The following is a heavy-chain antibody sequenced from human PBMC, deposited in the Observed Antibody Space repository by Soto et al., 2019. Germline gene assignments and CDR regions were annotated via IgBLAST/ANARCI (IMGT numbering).Heavy chain of an antibody. D-gene: IGHD6-19*01. Sequence: PGGSLRLSCAASGFTFSSYGMHWVRQAPGKGLEWVAVIWYDGSNKYYADSVKGRFTISRDNSKNTLYLQMNSLRAEDTAVYYCARDLYSSGWYGAFDIWGQGTMVTVSS. CDR1: GFTFSSYG. V-gene: IGHV3-33*01. J-gene: IGHJ3*02. CDR2: IWYDGSNK. CDR3: ARDLYSSGWYGAFDI.